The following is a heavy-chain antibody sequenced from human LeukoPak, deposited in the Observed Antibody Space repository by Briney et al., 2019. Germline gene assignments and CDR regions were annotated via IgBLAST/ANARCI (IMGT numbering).Heavy chain of an antibody. V-gene: IGHV4-59*01. D-gene: IGHD4-17*01. CDR1: GGSIRSYY. CDR3: ARTGSAVTMLYPFDH. J-gene: IGHJ4*02. CDR2: IYYSGST. Sequence: SETLSLTCTVSGGSIRSYYWSWIRQPPGKGLEWIGYIYYSGSTNYNPSLKSRVSISVDTSKNQFSLKLSSVTAADTAVYYCARTGSAVTMLYPFDHWGQGTLVTVSS.